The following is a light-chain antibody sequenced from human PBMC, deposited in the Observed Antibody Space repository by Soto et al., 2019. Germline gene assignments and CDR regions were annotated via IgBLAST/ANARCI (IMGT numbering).Light chain of an antibody. J-gene: IGKJ2*01. CDR2: GAS. CDR3: QQYNHWPRGYT. V-gene: IGKV3-20*01. CDR1: QSAPSSN. Sequence: ETVLTQSPGTLSLSPGERVTLSCRTSQSAPSSNLAWYQQKPGQAPRLLIYGASSRATGIPDRFSGSGSGTDFTLTISSLQSEDFAVYYCQQYNHWPRGYTFGQGTKLEIK.